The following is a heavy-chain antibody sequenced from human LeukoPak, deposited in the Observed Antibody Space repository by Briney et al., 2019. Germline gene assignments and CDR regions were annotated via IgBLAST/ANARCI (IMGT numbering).Heavy chain of an antibody. V-gene: IGHV4-59*08. D-gene: IGHD1-1*01. CDR3: ARLSATTQH. CDR2: IYYSGST. CDR1: GGSISRYY. Sequence: SGTLSLTCTVSGGSISRYYWRWVRQPPGEGLEWIGYIYYSGSTNYNPSLKSRVTISVDTSKNQFSLKLSSVTAADTAVYYCARLSATTQHWGQGTLVTVSS. J-gene: IGHJ1*01.